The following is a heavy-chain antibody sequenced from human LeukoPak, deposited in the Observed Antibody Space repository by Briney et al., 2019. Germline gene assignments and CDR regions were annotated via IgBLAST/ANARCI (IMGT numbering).Heavy chain of an antibody. CDR2: INTDGSST. D-gene: IGHD3-10*01. CDR1: GFTFNNYW. CDR3: ARARRITMLRGVVIRERFYYYMDV. J-gene: IGHJ6*03. V-gene: IGHV3-74*01. Sequence: GGSLRLSCAASGFTFNNYWMHWVRQTPGKGLVWVSRINTDGSSTSYADSVKGRFTISRDNAKNTLFLQMNRLRAEDTAVYYCARARRITMLRGVVIRERFYYYMDVWGKGTTVTISS.